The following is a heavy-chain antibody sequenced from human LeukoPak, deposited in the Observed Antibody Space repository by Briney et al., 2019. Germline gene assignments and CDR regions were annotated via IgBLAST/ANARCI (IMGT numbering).Heavy chain of an antibody. V-gene: IGHV3-53*05. D-gene: IGHD6-19*01. Sequence: GGSLRLSCAASGFTVSSNYMSWVRQAPGKGLVRVSVIYSGGSTYYADSVKGRFTISRDNSKNTLYLQMNSLRAEDTAVYYCARGLYSSGYFDYWGQGTLVTVSS. CDR2: IYSGGST. CDR1: GFTVSSNY. CDR3: ARGLYSSGYFDY. J-gene: IGHJ4*02.